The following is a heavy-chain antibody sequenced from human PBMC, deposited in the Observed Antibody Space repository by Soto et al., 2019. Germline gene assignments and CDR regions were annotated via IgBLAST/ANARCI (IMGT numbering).Heavy chain of an antibody. D-gene: IGHD3-9*01. Sequence: LSLTCAVSGGSISSGGYSWSWIRQPPGKGLEWIGYIYHSGSTYYNPSLKSRVTISVDRSKNQFSLKLSSVTAADTAVYYCARVTLRYFDWLPAYFDYWGQGTLVTVSS. CDR2: IYHSGST. V-gene: IGHV4-30-2*01. J-gene: IGHJ4*02. CDR1: GGSISSGGYS. CDR3: ARVTLRYFDWLPAYFDY.